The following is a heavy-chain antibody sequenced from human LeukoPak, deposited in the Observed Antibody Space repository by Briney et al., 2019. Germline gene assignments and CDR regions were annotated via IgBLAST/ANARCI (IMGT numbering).Heavy chain of an antibody. D-gene: IGHD4-17*01. V-gene: IGHV4-59*01. CDR3: ARDDGDYEHSLDY. CDR2: IYYSGST. Sequence: PSETLSLTCTVSGGSISSYYWSWIRQPPGKRLEWIGYIYYSGSTNYNPSLKSRVTISVDTSKNQFSLKLSSVTAADTAVYYCARDDGDYEHSLDYWGQGTLVTVSS. CDR1: GGSISSYY. J-gene: IGHJ4*02.